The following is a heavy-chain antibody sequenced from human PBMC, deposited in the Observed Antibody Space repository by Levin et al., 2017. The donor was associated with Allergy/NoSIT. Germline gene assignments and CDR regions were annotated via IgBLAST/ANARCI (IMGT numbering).Heavy chain of an antibody. J-gene: IGHJ6*02. CDR1: GFTFSSYA. CDR2: ISYDGSNK. V-gene: IGHV3-30*04. Sequence: GESLKISCAASGFTFSSYAMHWVRQAPGKGLEWVAVISYDGSNKYYADSVKGRFTISRDNSKNTLYLQMNSLRAEDTAVYYATGGYYYYYGMDVWGQGTTVTVSS. D-gene: IGHD3-16*01. CDR3: TGGYYYYYGMDV.